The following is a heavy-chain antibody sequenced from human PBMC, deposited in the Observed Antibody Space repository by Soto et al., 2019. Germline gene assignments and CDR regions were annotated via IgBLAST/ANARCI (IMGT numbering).Heavy chain of an antibody. Sequence: PSETLSLTCTVSGGSISSYYWSWIRQPPGKGMEWIGYIYYSGSTNYNPSLKSRVTISVDTSKNQFSLKLSSVTAADTAVFYCARHGEYYYDSSGYYFLDIWGQGTMVTVSS. V-gene: IGHV4-59*08. J-gene: IGHJ3*02. CDR1: GGSISSYY. CDR3: ARHGEYYYDSSGYYFLDI. D-gene: IGHD3-22*01. CDR2: IYYSGST.